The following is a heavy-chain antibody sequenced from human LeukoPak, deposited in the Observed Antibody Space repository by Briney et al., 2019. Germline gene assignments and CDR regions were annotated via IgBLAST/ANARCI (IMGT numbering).Heavy chain of an antibody. J-gene: IGHJ6*03. CDR2: IDNDGHGI. CDR1: GFTFSGYW. V-gene: IGHV3-74*01. D-gene: IGHD3-3*01. CDR3: AAGGGWDPGFGVVTHIDA. Sequence: PGGSLRLSCVTSGFTFSGYWMHWVRQGPEKGLELVSRIDNDGHGIIYADSVKGRFTTSRDNVKNTLYLQMNSLRVEDTAVYYCAAGGGWDPGFGVVTHIDAWGKGTTVVVS.